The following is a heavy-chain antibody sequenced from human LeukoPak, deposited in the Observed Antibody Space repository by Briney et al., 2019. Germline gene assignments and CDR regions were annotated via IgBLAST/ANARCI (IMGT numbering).Heavy chain of an antibody. Sequence: PGGSLRLSCAASGFTFSSYAMSWVRQAPGKGLEWVSAISGSGGSTYYADSVKGRFTISRDNSKNTLYLQMNSLRAEDTAVYYCAKDERWLQFLYYFDYWGQGTLVTVSS. D-gene: IGHD5-12*01. CDR1: GFTFSSYA. CDR3: AKDERWLQFLYYFDY. V-gene: IGHV3-23*01. J-gene: IGHJ4*02. CDR2: ISGSGGST.